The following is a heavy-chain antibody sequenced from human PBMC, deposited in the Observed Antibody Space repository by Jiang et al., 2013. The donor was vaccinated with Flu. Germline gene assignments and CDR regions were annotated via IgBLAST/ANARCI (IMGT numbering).Heavy chain of an antibody. CDR3: ARRRGVDTASGAFDI. V-gene: IGHV5-10-1*01. Sequence: KGLEWMGRIDPSDSYTNYSPSFQGHVTISADKSISTAYLQWSSLKASDTAMYYCARRRGVDTASGAFDIWGQGTMVTVSS. CDR2: IDPSDSYT. J-gene: IGHJ3*02. D-gene: IGHD5-18*01.